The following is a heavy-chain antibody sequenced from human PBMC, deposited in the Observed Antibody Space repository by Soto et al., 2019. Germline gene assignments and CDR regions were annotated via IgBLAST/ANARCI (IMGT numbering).Heavy chain of an antibody. J-gene: IGHJ6*02. CDR3: ARAGPLDYYYYYGMDV. CDR2: INPNSGGT. Sequence: ASVKVSCKASGYTFTGYYMHWVRQAPGQGLEWMGWINPNSGGTNYAQKFQGWVTMTRDTPISTAYMELSRLRSDDTAVYYCARAGPLDYYYYYGMDVWGQGTTVTVSS. D-gene: IGHD7-27*01. V-gene: IGHV1-2*04. CDR1: GYTFTGYY.